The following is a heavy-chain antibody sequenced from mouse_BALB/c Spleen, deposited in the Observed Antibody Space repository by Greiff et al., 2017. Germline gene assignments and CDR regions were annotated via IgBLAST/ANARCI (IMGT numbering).Heavy chain of an antibody. CDR1: GFTFSSFG. CDR2: ISSGSSTI. J-gene: IGHJ4*01. V-gene: IGHV5-17*02. Sequence: EVQRVESGGGLVQPGGSRKLSCAASGFTFSSFGMHWVRQAPEKGLEWVAYISSGSSTIYYADTVKGRFTISRDNPKNTLFLQMTSLRSEDTAMYYCARRIYYDYDAGSHYYAMDYWGQGTSVTVSS. D-gene: IGHD2-4*01. CDR3: ARRIYYDYDAGSHYYAMDY.